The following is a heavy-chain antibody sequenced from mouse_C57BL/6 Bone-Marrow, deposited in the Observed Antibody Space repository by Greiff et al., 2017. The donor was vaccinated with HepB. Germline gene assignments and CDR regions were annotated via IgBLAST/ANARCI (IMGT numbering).Heavy chain of an antibody. CDR2: INPYNGGT. D-gene: IGHD1-1*01. J-gene: IGHJ1*03. CDR3: ASLFITTFDV. Sequence: EVQLQQSGPVLVKPGASVKMSCKASGYTFTDYYMNWVKQSHGKSLEWIGVINPYNGGTSYNQKFKGKATLTVDKSSSTAYMELNSLTSEDSAVYYCASLFITTFDVWGTGTTVTVSS. CDR1: GYTFTDYY. V-gene: IGHV1-19*01.